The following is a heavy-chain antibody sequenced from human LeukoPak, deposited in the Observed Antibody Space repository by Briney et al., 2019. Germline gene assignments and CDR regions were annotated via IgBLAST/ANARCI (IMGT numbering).Heavy chain of an antibody. V-gene: IGHV1-2*02. D-gene: IGHD2-2*01. CDR1: GYTFTGYY. Sequence: ASVKVSCKASGYTFTGYYMHWVRQAPGQGLEWMGWMNPNNGGTHYAQKFQGRVTMTRETSISTAYMELSRLRPDDTAVYYCARYCSSTSCSAFFDPWGQGTLVTVSS. J-gene: IGHJ5*02. CDR2: MNPNNGGT. CDR3: ARYCSSTSCSAFFDP.